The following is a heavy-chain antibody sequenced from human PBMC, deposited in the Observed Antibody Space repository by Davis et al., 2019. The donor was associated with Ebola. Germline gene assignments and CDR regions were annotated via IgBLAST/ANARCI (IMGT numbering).Heavy chain of an antibody. D-gene: IGHD1-26*01. Sequence: GESLKISCAASGFTFSGSAMHWVRQASGKGLEWVGRIRSKANSYATAYATSVKGRFTISRDDSKNTACLQMNSLKTEDTAVYYCTSVPSGSQNDYWGQGTLVTVSS. CDR1: GFTFSGSA. J-gene: IGHJ4*02. CDR3: TSVPSGSQNDY. V-gene: IGHV3-73*01. CDR2: IRSKANSYAT.